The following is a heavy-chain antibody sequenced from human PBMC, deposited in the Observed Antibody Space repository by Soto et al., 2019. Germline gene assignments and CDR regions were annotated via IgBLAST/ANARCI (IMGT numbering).Heavy chain of an antibody. CDR2: INSDGSST. J-gene: IGHJ4*02. D-gene: IGHD6-13*01. V-gene: IGHV3-74*01. CDR3: ASKHSSRAFDY. CDR1: GFTFSSYW. Sequence: PGGSLRLSCAASGFTFSSYWMHWVRQAPGKGLVWVSRINSDGSSTTYADSVKGRFTISRDNAKSTVYLQMNSLRAEDTAVYYCASKHSSRAFDYWGQGTLVTVS.